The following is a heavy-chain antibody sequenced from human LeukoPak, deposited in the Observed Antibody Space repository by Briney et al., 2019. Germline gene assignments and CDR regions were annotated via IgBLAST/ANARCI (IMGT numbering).Heavy chain of an antibody. D-gene: IGHD5-12*01. CDR3: AKGGVSSGMDV. J-gene: IGHJ6*02. V-gene: IGHV3-30*18. CDR1: GFTFSSYG. CDR2: ISYDGSNK. Sequence: TGGSLRLSCAASGFTFSSYGMHWVRQAPGKGLEWVAVISYDGSNKYYADSVKGRFTISRDNSKNTLYLQMNSLRAEDTAVYYCAKGGVSSGMDVWGQGTTVTVSS.